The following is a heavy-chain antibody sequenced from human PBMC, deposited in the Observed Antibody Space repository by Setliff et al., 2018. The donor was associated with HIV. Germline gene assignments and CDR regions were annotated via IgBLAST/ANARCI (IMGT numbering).Heavy chain of an antibody. J-gene: IGHJ6*03. CDR2: IYPGDSDT. CDR3: ARKGNGYEDYYYYYLNV. CDR1: GYSFTSYW. D-gene: IGHD2-2*01. Sequence: GESLKISCKASGYSFTSYWIGWVRQMPGKGLEWMGLIYPGDSDTRYSPSFQGRVTISADKSISTAYLQWSSLKASDSGTYYCARKGNGYEDYYYYYLNVWGKGTTVTVSS. V-gene: IGHV5-51*01.